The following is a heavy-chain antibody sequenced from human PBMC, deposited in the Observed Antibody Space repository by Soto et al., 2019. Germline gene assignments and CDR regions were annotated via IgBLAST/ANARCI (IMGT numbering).Heavy chain of an antibody. Sequence: ASVKVSCKASGYTFTSYAMHWVRQAPGQRLEWMGWINAGNGNTKYSQKFQGRVTITRDTSASTAYMELSSLRSEDTAVYYCARGYGDYARGYFQHWGQGTLVIGSS. D-gene: IGHD4-17*01. J-gene: IGHJ1*01. CDR3: ARGYGDYARGYFQH. V-gene: IGHV1-3*01. CDR1: GYTFTSYA. CDR2: INAGNGNT.